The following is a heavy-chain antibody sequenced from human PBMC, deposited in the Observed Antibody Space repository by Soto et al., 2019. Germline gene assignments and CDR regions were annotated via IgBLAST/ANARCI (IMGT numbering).Heavy chain of an antibody. J-gene: IGHJ6*02. Sequence: PSETLSLTCPVYDGSFSGYYWRWIRQPPGKGLEWSGEINHSGSTNYNPSLKSRVTISVDTSKNQFSLTLSSVTAADTAVYYCAGPYSSSSADYYYYGMDVWGQGTTVTVSS. CDR3: AGPYSSSSADYYYYGMDV. CDR1: DGSFSGYY. V-gene: IGHV4-34*01. D-gene: IGHD6-6*01. CDR2: INHSGST.